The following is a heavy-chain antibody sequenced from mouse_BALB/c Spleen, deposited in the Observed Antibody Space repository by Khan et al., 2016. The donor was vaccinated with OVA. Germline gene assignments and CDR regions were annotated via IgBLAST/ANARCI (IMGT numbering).Heavy chain of an antibody. CDR2: ISSGGGST. CDR1: GFAFSSYD. D-gene: IGHD2-1*01. V-gene: IGHV5-12-1*01. J-gene: IGHJ4*01. CDR3: AREGNYVLYAMDY. Sequence: VQLKESGGGLVKPGGSLKLSCAASGFAFSSYDMSWVRQTPEKRLEWVAYISSGGGSTYYPDTVKGRFTISRDNAKNTLYLQMSSLKSEDTAMYYGAREGNYVLYAMDYWGQGTSVTVSS.